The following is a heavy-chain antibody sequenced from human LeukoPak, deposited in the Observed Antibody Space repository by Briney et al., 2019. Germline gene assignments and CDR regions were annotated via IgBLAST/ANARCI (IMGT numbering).Heavy chain of an antibody. Sequence: GASVKVSCNASGHTFTGYYIHWVRQAPGQRPEWMGWIIPHSGDTDYAEKFKGRVTMTRDTSIITAYMELSSLRSDDTAVFYCVRSRDIETAATSPGDYWGQGTLVTVSS. CDR2: IIPHSGDT. J-gene: IGHJ4*02. CDR3: VRSRDIETAATSPGDY. D-gene: IGHD6-13*01. CDR1: GHTFTGYY. V-gene: IGHV1-2*02.